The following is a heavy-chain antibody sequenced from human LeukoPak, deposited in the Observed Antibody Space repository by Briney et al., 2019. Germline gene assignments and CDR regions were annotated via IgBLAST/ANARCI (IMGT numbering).Heavy chain of an antibody. Sequence: GGSLRLSCAASGXTVSSNYMSWVRQAPGKGLEWVSVIYSGGSTYYADSVKGRFTISRDNSKNTLYLQMNSLRAEDTAVYYCAGGYSSSWSFTLYYYYGMDVWGQGTTVTVSS. CDR1: GXTVSSNY. D-gene: IGHD6-13*01. J-gene: IGHJ6*02. V-gene: IGHV3-53*01. CDR3: AGGYSSSWSFTLYYYYGMDV. CDR2: IYSGGST.